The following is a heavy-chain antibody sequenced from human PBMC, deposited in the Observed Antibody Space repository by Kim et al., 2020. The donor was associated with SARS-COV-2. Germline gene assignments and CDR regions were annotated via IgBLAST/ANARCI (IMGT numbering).Heavy chain of an antibody. CDR3: AKDRSTTGAADGGLDI. Sequence: GGSLRLSCAASGFDFNNYAMHWVRQAPGKGLEWVALIWIDGGSRDSSESVKGRFTISRDNYKSTLYLQINTLRPEDTAIYFCAKDRSTTGAADGGLDIWGPGTFLSVSS. V-gene: IGHV3-30*02. J-gene: IGHJ3*02. D-gene: IGHD1-1*01. CDR1: GFDFNNYA. CDR2: IWIDGGSR.